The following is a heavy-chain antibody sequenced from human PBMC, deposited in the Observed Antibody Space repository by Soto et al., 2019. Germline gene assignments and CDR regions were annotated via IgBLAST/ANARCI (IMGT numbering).Heavy chain of an antibody. J-gene: IGHJ3*02. Sequence: ASVKVSCKASGCTFTSYYMHWVRQAPGQGLEWMGIINPSGGSTSYAQKFQGRVTMTRDTSTSTVYMELSSLRSEDTAVYYCARDPAAGYCSGGSCGFDIWGQGTMVTVSS. CDR3: ARDPAAGYCSGGSCGFDI. CDR1: GCTFTSYY. V-gene: IGHV1-46*01. CDR2: INPSGGST. D-gene: IGHD2-15*01.